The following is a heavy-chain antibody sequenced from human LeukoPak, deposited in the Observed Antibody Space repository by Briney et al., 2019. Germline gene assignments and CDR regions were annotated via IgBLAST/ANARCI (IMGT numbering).Heavy chain of an antibody. CDR2: ISGSGGST. Sequence: PGGSLRLSCAASGFTFSSYAMSWVRQAPGKGLEWVSVISGSGGSTYYAVSVKGRFTISRDNSKNTLSLQMNSLRAEDTAVYYCAKDHDYYASGPIWGQGTMVTVSS. J-gene: IGHJ3*02. D-gene: IGHD3-10*01. CDR3: AKDHDYYASGPI. CDR1: GFTFSSYA. V-gene: IGHV3-23*01.